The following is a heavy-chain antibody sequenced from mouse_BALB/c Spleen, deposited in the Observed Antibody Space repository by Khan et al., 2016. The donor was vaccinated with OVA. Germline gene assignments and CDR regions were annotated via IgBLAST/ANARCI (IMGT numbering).Heavy chain of an antibody. V-gene: IGHV3-2*02. Sequence: EVKLLESGPGLVKPSQSLSLTCTVTGYSITSDYAWNWIRQFPGNKLEWMGYMHYSGSPSYNPSLKRRLSITRDSSKTQFFLHLNSVTSEDTATYYCARWFAYWGQGTLVTVSA. J-gene: IGHJ3*01. CDR1: GYSITSDYA. CDR3: ARWFAY. CDR2: MHYSGSP.